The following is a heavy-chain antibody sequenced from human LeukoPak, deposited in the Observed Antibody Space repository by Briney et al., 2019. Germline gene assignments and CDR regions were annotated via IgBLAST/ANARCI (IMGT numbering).Heavy chain of an antibody. CDR1: GLTFRRYG. J-gene: IGHJ4*02. D-gene: IGHD3-10*01. CDR2: ISYDGGNI. CDR3: AKDRGSGSYYNLARAVDY. Sequence: GGSLRLSCAASGLTFRRYGMHWVRQAPGKGLEWVAVISYDGGNISYTDSVKGRFTISRDNSKNTLYLQMNSLRAEDTAVYYCAKDRGSGSYYNLARAVDYWGQGTLVTVSS. V-gene: IGHV3-33*05.